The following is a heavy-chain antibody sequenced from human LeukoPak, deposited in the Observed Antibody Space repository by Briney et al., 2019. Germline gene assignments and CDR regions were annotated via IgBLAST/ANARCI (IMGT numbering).Heavy chain of an antibody. D-gene: IGHD2-15*01. J-gene: IGHJ4*02. CDR3: AGSAYCSGGSCYTGLPY. CDR2: IYYSGST. V-gene: IGHV4-59*01. CDR1: GGSISSYY. Sequence: PSETLSLTCIVSGGSISSYYWSWIRQPPGKGLEWIGYIYYSGSTNYNPSLRSRVTMSVDTSENQFSLKLTSVTAADTAVYYCAGSAYCSGGSCYTGLPYWGQGTLVTVSS.